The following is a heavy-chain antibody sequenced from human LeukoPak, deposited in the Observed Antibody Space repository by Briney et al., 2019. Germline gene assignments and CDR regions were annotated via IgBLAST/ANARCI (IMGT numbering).Heavy chain of an antibody. Sequence: ASVKVSCKASGYTFTSYAMHWVRQAPGQRLEWMGWINDGNGNTKYSQKFQGRVTITRDTSASTAYMELSSLRSEDTAVYYCARDMTAAARAYYYYGMDVWGQGTTVTVSS. CDR2: INDGNGNT. V-gene: IGHV1-3*01. J-gene: IGHJ6*02. CDR1: GYTFTSYA. CDR3: ARDMTAAARAYYYYGMDV. D-gene: IGHD6-13*01.